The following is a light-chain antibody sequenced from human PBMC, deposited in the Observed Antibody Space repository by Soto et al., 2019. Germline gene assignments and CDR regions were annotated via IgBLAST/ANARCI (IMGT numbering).Light chain of an antibody. Sequence: QLVLTQPPSASGTPGQRVTISCSGSSSNIGSNTVHWYQQFPGTTPKLLIYNDNQRPSGVPDRFSGSKSGTSASLAISGLQSEDEADYYCAAWDDSLHGVFGGGTKLTVL. CDR3: AAWDDSLHGV. CDR1: SSNIGSNT. V-gene: IGLV1-44*01. CDR2: NDN. J-gene: IGLJ3*02.